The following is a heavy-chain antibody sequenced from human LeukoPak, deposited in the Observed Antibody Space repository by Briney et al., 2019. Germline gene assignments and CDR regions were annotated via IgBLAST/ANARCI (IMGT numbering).Heavy chain of an antibody. CDR3: ARHDAGNWYPYFDN. CDR1: GGSISGFY. V-gene: IGHV4-4*07. CDR2: IYPSGGT. D-gene: IGHD6-13*01. Sequence: PSETLSLTCTVSGGSISGFYWSWIRQPAGKGLEWIGRIYPSGGTNYNPSLKSRVTMSTDTSKNQFSLKLRSVTAADTAVYYCARHDAGNWYPYFDNWGQGTLVTVSS. J-gene: IGHJ4*02.